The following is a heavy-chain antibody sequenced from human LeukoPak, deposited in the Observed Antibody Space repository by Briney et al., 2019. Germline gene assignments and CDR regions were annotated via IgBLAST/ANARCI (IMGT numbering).Heavy chain of an antibody. CDR1: GNSLTSNW. CDR3: ASGPTVTTASFDY. CDR2: IYPGDSDT. D-gene: IGHD4-17*01. J-gene: IGHJ4*02. V-gene: IGHV5-51*01. Sequence: PGESLKISCKGSGNSLTSNWIGWVRQMPGKGLEWMGIIYPGDSDTRYSPSFQGQVTISADKSISTAYLQWSSLKASDTAMYYCASGPTVTTASFDYWGQGTLVTVSS.